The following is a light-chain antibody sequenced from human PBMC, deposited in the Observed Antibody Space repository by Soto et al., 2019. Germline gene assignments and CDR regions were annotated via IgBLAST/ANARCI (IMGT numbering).Light chain of an antibody. V-gene: IGKV3-20*01. CDR3: QQYNSST. Sequence: EIVLTQSPGTLSLSPGEGATLSCRASQSINSFLAWYQQRRGQAPRLLIHGASNRATGIPDRFSGSGSGTDFTLTISSLQPDDFATYYCQQYNSSTFGQGTKVDIK. J-gene: IGKJ1*01. CDR2: GAS. CDR1: QSINSF.